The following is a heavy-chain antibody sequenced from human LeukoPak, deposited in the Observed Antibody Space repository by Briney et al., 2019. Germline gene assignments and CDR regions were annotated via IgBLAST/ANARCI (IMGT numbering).Heavy chain of an antibody. CDR2: IYYTGST. V-gene: IGHV4-59*01. D-gene: IGHD1-26*01. CDR3: ARLQRGWDPSSYYGMDV. CDR1: GGSISSYY. Sequence: SETLSLTCTVSGGSISSYYWSWIRQPPGKGLDWIGYIYYTGSTNYNPALKSRVTISADTSKNYFSLNLKSVTAADTAVYYCARLQRGWDPSSYYGMDVWGQGTTVTVSS. J-gene: IGHJ6*02.